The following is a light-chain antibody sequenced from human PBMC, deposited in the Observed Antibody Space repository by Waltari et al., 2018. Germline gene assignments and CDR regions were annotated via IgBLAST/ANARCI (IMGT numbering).Light chain of an antibody. J-gene: IGLJ2*01. CDR3: SSYSTSSTFLI. V-gene: IGLV2-14*01. CDR1: SSDIGADDH. Sequence: QSVLTQPASVSGSPGQSITISCTGSSSDIGADDHVSWYQQNSGRAPKLIIFGVTNRPPGGSGLFSGSRSGNTASRTISGLQAEDEADYFCSSYSTSSTFLIFGGGTKLTVL. CDR2: GVT.